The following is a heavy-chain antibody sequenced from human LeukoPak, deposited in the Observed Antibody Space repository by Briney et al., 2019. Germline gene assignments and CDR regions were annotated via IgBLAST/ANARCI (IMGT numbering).Heavy chain of an antibody. Sequence: GGSLRLSCAASGFTFSSYGITWVRQAPGKGLEWVSTISATGGSTYYADSVKGRFTISRDNSKNTLHLQMNSLRADETAVYYCARDSSSCSSTSCYYLDLDYWGQGTLVAVSS. CDR1: GFTFSSYG. CDR2: ISATGGST. V-gene: IGHV3-23*01. D-gene: IGHD2-2*01. CDR3: ARDSSSCSSTSCYYLDLDY. J-gene: IGHJ4*02.